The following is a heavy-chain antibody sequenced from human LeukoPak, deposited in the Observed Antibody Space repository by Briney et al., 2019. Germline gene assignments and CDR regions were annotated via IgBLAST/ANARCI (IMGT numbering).Heavy chain of an antibody. J-gene: IGHJ6*03. Sequence: ASETLSLTCAVYGGSFSGYYWSWIRQPPGKGLEWIGEINHSGSTNYNPSLKSRVTISVDTSKNQFSLKLSSVTAADTAVYYCARGRYCSSTSCYYYYYYYMDVWGKGTTVTVSS. V-gene: IGHV4-34*01. CDR2: INHSGST. CDR1: GGSFSGYY. D-gene: IGHD2-2*01. CDR3: ARGRYCSSTSCYYYYYYYMDV.